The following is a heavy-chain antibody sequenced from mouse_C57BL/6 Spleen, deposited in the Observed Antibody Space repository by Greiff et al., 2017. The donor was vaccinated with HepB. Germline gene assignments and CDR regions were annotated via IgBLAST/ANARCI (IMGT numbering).Heavy chain of an antibody. J-gene: IGHJ4*01. D-gene: IGHD2-1*01. CDR2: IDPSDSYT. CDR1: GYTFTSYW. Sequence: QVQLQQPGAELVRPGTSVKLSCKASGYTFTSYWMHWVKQRPGQGLEWIGVIDPSDSYTNYNQKFKGKATLTVDTSSSTAYMQLSSLTSEDSAVYYCARDDGNAYYDAMDYWGQGTSVTVSS. V-gene: IGHV1-59*01. CDR3: ARDDGNAYYDAMDY.